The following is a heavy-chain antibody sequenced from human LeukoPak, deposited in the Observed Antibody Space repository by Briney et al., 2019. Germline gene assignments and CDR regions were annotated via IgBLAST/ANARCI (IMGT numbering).Heavy chain of an antibody. V-gene: IGHV1-2*02. CDR1: GYTFTGYY. CDR3: ARAAGYCSGGSCPDDAFDI. CDR2: INPNSGGT. Sequence: ASVKVSCKASGYTFTGYYMHWVRQAPGQGLEWMGWINPNSGGTNYAQKFQGRVTMTRDTSISTAYMELSRLRSDDTAVYYCARAAGYCSGGSCPDDAFDIWGQGTMVTVSS. J-gene: IGHJ3*02. D-gene: IGHD2-15*01.